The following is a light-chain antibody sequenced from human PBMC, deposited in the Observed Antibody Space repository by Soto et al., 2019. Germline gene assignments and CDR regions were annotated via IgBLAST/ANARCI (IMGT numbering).Light chain of an antibody. CDR3: SSYTTPSTLV. Sequence: QSALTQPASVSGSPGQSITISCIGTTNDVGGYNYVSWYQQSPGKAPKLMIYEVTNRPSGVSDRFSGSKSGNTASLTISGLQAEDEGDYYCSSYTTPSTLVFGGGTKLTVL. CDR2: EVT. V-gene: IGLV2-14*01. CDR1: TNDVGGYNY. J-gene: IGLJ3*02.